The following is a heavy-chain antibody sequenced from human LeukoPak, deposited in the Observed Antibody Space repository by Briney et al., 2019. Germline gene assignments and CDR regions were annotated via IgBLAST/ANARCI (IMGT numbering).Heavy chain of an antibody. CDR1: GFTFSSYA. CDR2: ISGSGGST. D-gene: IGHD3-22*01. V-gene: IGHV3-23*01. CDR3: AKGREGNYYDSPLDY. J-gene: IGHJ4*02. Sequence: GGSLRLSCAASGFTFSSYAMSWVRQAPGKGLEWVSAISGSGGSTYYADSVKGRFTISRDNSKNMLYLQMNSLRAEDTAVYYCAKGREGNYYDSPLDYWGQGTLVTVSS.